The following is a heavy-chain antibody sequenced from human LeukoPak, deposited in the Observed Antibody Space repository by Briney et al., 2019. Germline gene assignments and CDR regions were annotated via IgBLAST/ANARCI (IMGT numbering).Heavy chain of an antibody. J-gene: IGHJ3*01. CDR2: IYFTGTT. CDR1: GGSISSYY. Sequence: SETLSLTCSVSGGSISSYYWSWIRQPAGKGLEWIGRIYFTGTTNYKPSLQSRVTMSVDTSKYQFSLELSSVTAADTAVYYCARGSSSSWYSFDFWGQGTVESVSS. CDR3: ARGSSSSWYSFDF. D-gene: IGHD6-13*01. V-gene: IGHV4-4*07.